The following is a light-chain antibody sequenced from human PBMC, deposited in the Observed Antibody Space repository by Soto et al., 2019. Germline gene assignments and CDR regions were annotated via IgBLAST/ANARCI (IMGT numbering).Light chain of an antibody. J-gene: IGLJ3*02. CDR3: AAWDDRIKGAV. Sequence: QAVVTQPPSASGTPGQSVTISCSGDMSNIGSNPVNWYQHLPGAAPKLLISNHDQRPSGVPDRFSGSKSGTSAYLAITELQSEDEADYYCAAWDDRIKGAVFGGGTKLTVL. CDR1: MSNIGSNP. CDR2: NHD. V-gene: IGLV1-44*01.